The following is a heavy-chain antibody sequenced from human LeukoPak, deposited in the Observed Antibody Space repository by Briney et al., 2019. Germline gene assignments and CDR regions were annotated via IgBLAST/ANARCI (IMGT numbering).Heavy chain of an antibody. CDR2: IYRSGST. CDR3: ARVGPTSRYSDY. V-gene: IGHV4-38-2*02. Sequence: SETLSLTCTVSGYSISSGYYWGWIRQPPGKGLEWIGSIYRSGSTYYNPSLKSRVTISVDTSKNQFSLKLSSVTAADTAVYYCARVGPTSRYSDYWGQGTLVTVSS. CDR1: GYSISSGYY. D-gene: IGHD1-26*01. J-gene: IGHJ4*02.